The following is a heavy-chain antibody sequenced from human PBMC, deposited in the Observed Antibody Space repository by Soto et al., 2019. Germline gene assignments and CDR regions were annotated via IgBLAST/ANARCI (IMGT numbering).Heavy chain of an antibody. CDR3: ARQSKGGFGELFSPFDP. D-gene: IGHD3-10*01. V-gene: IGHV5-51*01. J-gene: IGHJ5*02. CDR2: IYPGDSDT. CDR1: GYSFTSYW. Sequence: PGETLKISCKGSGYSFTSYWIGWVRQMPGKGLEWMGIIYPGDSDTRYSPSFQGQVTISADKSISTAYLQWSSLKASDTAMYYCARQSKGGFGELFSPFDPWGQGTMVTVSS.